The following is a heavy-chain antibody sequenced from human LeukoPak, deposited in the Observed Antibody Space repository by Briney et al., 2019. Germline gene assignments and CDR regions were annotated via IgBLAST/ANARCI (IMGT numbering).Heavy chain of an antibody. Sequence: SQTLSLTCAISGDSVSSKNGVWHSIRQSPSRGLVWQGRTYYRSKWYNDYAVSVQGRITINPDTSKNQFSLQLSSVTAADTAVYYCARVAITMVRGVVLAYNWFDPWGQGTLVTVSS. CDR3: ARVAITMVRGVVLAYNWFDP. CDR1: GDSVSSKNGV. V-gene: IGHV6-1*01. CDR2: TYYRSKWYN. D-gene: IGHD3-10*01. J-gene: IGHJ5*02.